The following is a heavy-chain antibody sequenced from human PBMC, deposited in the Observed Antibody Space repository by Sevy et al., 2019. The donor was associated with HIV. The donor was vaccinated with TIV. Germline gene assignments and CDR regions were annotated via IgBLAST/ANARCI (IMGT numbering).Heavy chain of an antibody. CDR2: IYSGGST. Sequence: GGSLRLSCAASGFTVSSNYMSWVRQAPGKGLEWVSVIYSGGSTYYADSVKGRFTISRDNSKNTLYLQMNSLRAEDTAVYYCARDLHSSGWYHFDYWGQGTLVTVSS. CDR3: ARDLHSSGWYHFDY. CDR1: GFTVSSNY. J-gene: IGHJ4*02. D-gene: IGHD6-19*01. V-gene: IGHV3-53*01.